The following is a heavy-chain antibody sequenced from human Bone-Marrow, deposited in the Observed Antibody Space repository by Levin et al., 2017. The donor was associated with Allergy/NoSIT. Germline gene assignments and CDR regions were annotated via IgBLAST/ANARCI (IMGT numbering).Heavy chain of an antibody. CDR1: GYTFTSYD. Sequence: ASVKVSCKASGYTFTSYDINWVRQATGQGLEWMGWMNPNSGNTGYAQKFQGRVTMTRNTYISTAYMELSSLRSEDTAVYYCARDVWFGELSVYYYYGMDVWGQGTTVTVSS. D-gene: IGHD3-10*01. J-gene: IGHJ6*02. CDR3: ARDVWFGELSVYYYYGMDV. CDR2: MNPNSGNT. V-gene: IGHV1-8*01.